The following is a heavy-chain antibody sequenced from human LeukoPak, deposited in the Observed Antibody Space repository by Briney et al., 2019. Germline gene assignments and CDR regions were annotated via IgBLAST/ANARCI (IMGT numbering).Heavy chain of an antibody. Sequence: GGSLRLSCAASGFTFSNAWMNWVRQAPGKGLEWVGRVKTKTDGGTKDYAAPVKGRFTISRDDSKNTLYLQMKSLKIEDTAVYYCAGTTCGGDCYSEYWGQGTQVTVSS. CDR3: AGTTCGGDCYSEY. CDR2: VKTKTDGGTK. J-gene: IGHJ4*02. CDR1: GFTFSNAW. D-gene: IGHD2-21*02. V-gene: IGHV3-15*07.